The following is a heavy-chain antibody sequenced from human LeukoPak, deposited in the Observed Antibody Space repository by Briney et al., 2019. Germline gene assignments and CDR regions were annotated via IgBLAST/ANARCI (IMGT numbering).Heavy chain of an antibody. CDR1: GGSFSGYY. D-gene: IGHD3-9*01. CDR3: ARRRVDILTLWAFDI. J-gene: IGHJ3*02. V-gene: IGHV4-34*01. Sequence: PSETLSLTCAVYGGSFSGYYWSWIRQPPGKGLEWIGEINQSGSTNYNPSLKSRVTISVDTSKNQFSLKLSSVTAADTAVYYCARRRVDILTLWAFDIWGQGTMVTVSS. CDR2: INQSGST.